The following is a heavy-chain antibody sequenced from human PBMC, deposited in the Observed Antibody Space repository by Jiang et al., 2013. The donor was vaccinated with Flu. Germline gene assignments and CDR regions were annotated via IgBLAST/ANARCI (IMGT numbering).Heavy chain of an antibody. J-gene: IGHJ3*02. D-gene: IGHD3-22*01. CDR2: ISYDGSDK. CDR1: FIFSNYG. Sequence: FIFSNYGMHWVRQAPGKGLEWVAVISYDGSDKNYADSVKGRFTISRDNSKRMLYLQMDGLRAEDTAVYYCAKVDTSGFGRDAFAIWGQGTMVTVSS. V-gene: IGHV3-30*18. CDR3: AKVDTSGFGRDAFAI.